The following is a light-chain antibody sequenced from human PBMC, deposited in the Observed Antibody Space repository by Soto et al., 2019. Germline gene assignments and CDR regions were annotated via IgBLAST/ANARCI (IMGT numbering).Light chain of an antibody. CDR2: GAS. J-gene: IGKJ1*01. CDR1: QSVSSSY. CDR3: QQYGSSPLT. V-gene: IGKV3-20*01. Sequence: EFVLTQSPATLSLSPGERATLSCRASQSVSSSYLAWYRQKPGQAPRLLIYGASNRATGIPDRFSGSGSGTDFTLTISRLEPEDFALYYCQQYGSSPLTFGQGTKVDIK.